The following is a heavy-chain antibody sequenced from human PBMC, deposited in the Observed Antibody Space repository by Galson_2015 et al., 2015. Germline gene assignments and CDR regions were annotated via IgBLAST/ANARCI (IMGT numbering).Heavy chain of an antibody. CDR3: AVGVAYVGEGETTPGGSDP. Sequence: PALVKPTQTLTLTCTFSGFSLSTSGVGVGWIRQPPGKALEWLALIYWDDDKRYSPSLKSRLTITKDTSKNQVVLTMTNMDPVDRATDYRAVGVAYVGEGETTPGGSDPRGPGTLVTVSS. V-gene: IGHV2-5*02. CDR2: IYWDDDK. CDR1: GFSLSTSGVG. D-gene: IGHD1-14*01. J-gene: IGHJ5*02.